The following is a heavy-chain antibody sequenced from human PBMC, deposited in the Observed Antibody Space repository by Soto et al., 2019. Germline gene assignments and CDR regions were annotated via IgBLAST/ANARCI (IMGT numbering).Heavy chain of an antibody. CDR2: ISYDGSNK. CDR1: GFTFSSYG. J-gene: IGHJ6*02. V-gene: IGHV3-30*18. CDR3: AKEGGAGVTMVRGVIMSTDYYYYYGMDV. D-gene: IGHD3-10*01. Sequence: WGSLRLSCAASGFTFSSYGMHRVRQAPGKGLEWVAVISYDGSNKYYADSVKGRFTISRDNSKNTLYLQMNSLRAEDTAVYYCAKEGGAGVTMVRGVIMSTDYYYYYGMDVWGQGTTVTVSS.